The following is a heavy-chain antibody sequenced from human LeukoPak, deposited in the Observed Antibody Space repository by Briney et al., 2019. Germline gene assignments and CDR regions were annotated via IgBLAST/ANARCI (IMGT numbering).Heavy chain of an antibody. Sequence: SVKVSCKVSGYTFTDYYMHWVQQAPGQGLEWMGGIIPIFGTANYAQKFQGRVTITADESTSTAYMELSSLRSEDTAVYYCAIGITGTTSFDYWGQGTLVTVSS. D-gene: IGHD1-7*01. CDR3: AIGITGTTSFDY. J-gene: IGHJ4*02. CDR2: IIPIFGTA. V-gene: IGHV1-69*13. CDR1: GYTFTDYY.